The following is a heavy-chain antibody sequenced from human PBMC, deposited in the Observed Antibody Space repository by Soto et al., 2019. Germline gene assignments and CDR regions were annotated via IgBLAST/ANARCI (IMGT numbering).Heavy chain of an antibody. J-gene: IGHJ4*02. Sequence: QVQLQESGPGLVKPSETLSLTCTVSGGSISSYYWSWIRQPPGKGLEWIGYIYYSGSTNYNPSLKSRVTISVDTSKTQFSLKLSSVTAAYRAVYYCARGGSWIQLWPDDYWGQGSLVTVSS. CDR1: GGSISSYY. CDR2: IYYSGST. D-gene: IGHD5-18*01. V-gene: IGHV4-59*01. CDR3: ARGGSWIQLWPDDY.